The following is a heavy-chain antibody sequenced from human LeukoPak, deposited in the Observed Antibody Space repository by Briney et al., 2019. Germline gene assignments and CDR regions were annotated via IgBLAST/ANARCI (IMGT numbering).Heavy chain of an antibody. CDR3: AGNCYDTTGPFAAFDI. D-gene: IGHD3-22*01. CDR1: GFTFGRYA. CDR2: ISSDGGST. Sequence: AGSLRLSCAISGFTFGRYAMYWVRQAPGKGLEFVSGISSDGGSTYYADSVKGRFTISRDNSKNTLFLQMGSLRPEDMADYFCAGNCYDTTGPFAAFDIWGQGTMVTVSS. V-gene: IGHV3-64*02. J-gene: IGHJ3*02.